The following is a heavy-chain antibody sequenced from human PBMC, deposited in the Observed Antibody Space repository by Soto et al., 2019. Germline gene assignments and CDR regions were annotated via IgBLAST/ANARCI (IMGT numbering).Heavy chain of an antibody. CDR2: IIPIFGTA. D-gene: IGHD6-19*01. CDR1: GGTFSSYA. V-gene: IGHV1-69*13. J-gene: IGHJ6*02. CDR3: ARDQTSSGWYSPDYYYGMDV. Sequence: ASVKVSCKASGGTFSSYAISWVRQAPGQGLEWMGGIIPIFGTANYAQKFQGRVTITADESTSTAYMELSSLRSEDTAVYYCARDQTSSGWYSPDYYYGMDVWGQGTTVTVSS.